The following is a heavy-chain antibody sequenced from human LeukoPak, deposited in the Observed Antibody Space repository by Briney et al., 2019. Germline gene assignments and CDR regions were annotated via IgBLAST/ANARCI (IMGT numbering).Heavy chain of an antibody. CDR2: IRVYNGDT. V-gene: IGHV1-18*01. CDR3: ARGFGVTFGGVIEPHPHDY. CDR1: GYTFTSYG. Sequence: HGASVKVSCKASGYTFTSYGISWVRQAPGQGLEWMGWIRVYNGDTNYAQKLQGRVTMTTDTSTSTAYMELRSLRSDDTAVYYCARGFGVTFGGVIEPHPHDYWGQGTLVTVSS. D-gene: IGHD3-16*02. J-gene: IGHJ4*02.